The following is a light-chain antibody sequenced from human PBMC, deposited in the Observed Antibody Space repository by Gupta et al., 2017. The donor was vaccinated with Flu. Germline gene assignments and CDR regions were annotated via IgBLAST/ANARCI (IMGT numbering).Light chain of an antibody. Sequence: DIVMTQSPLSLPVTPGEPASISCRSSQSLLHSNGYNFLDWYVQKPGQSPQLLIYLGSQRASGVPDRISGSGSGTDFTLKISRGEAEDVGVYYCRQSLQTLYNFGQGTKLEIK. CDR3: RQSLQTLYN. V-gene: IGKV2-28*01. CDR1: QSLLHSNGYNF. CDR2: LGS. J-gene: IGKJ2*01.